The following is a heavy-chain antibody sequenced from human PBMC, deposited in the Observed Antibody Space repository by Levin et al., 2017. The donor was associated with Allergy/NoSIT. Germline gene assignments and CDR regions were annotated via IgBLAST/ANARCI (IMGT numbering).Heavy chain of an antibody. V-gene: IGHV5-51*01. Sequence: ASVKVSCKGSGYSFTTYWIGWVRQMPGKGLEWMGIIYPGDSETRYSPSFQGQVTISTDKSISTAYLQWSSLEASDTAMYYCARRSLDAFDIWGQGTMLTVSS. CDR3: ARRSLDAFDI. J-gene: IGHJ3*02. CDR2: IYPGDSET. CDR1: GYSFTTYW.